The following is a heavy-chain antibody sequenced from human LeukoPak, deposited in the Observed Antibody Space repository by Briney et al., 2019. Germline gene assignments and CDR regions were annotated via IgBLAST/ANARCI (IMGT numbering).Heavy chain of an antibody. CDR3: ARGGYYGSGNDFRFDP. J-gene: IGHJ5*02. CDR2: IYYSGST. D-gene: IGHD3-10*01. Sequence: PSETLSLTCSVSDDSITMYYWTWIRQPPGKGLEWIGYIYYSGSTNYNPPLKSRVTISVDTSKNQFSLKLTSVTAADTAVYFCARGGYYGSGNDFRFDPWGQGTLVTVSS. CDR1: DDSITMYY. V-gene: IGHV4-59*01.